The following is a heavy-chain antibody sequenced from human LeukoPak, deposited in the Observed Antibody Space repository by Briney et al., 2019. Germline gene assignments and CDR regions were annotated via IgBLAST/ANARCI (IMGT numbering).Heavy chain of an antibody. J-gene: IGHJ4*02. D-gene: IGHD1-1*01. Sequence: GGSLRLSCAASGISFSSYEMNWVRQAPGKGLEWVSSISSSSNYIHYADSLKGRFTISGDNANNSLYLQMNSLRAEDTAVYYCARVGTRADWGQGTLVTVSS. CDR1: GISFSSYE. CDR2: ISSSSNYI. V-gene: IGHV3-21*01. CDR3: ARVGTRAD.